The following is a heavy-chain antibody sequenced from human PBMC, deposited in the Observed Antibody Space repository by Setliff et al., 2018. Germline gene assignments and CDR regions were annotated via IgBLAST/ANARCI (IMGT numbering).Heavy chain of an antibody. CDR1: GDSISSGDDF. Sequence: SSETLSLTCTVSGDSISSGDDFWSWIRQPPGKGLEWIGSIYYTTNGHYNPSLKSRVTMSVDTSKNHFSLELTSVTAADTAVYYCASSSGSYPGSNYYYYGMDVWGQGTTVTVSS. D-gene: IGHD1-26*01. CDR2: IYYTTNG. J-gene: IGHJ6*02. CDR3: ASSSGSYPGSNYYYYGMDV. V-gene: IGHV4-61*03.